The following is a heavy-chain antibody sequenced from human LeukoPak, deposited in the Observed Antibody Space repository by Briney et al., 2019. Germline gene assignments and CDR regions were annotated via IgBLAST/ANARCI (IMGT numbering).Heavy chain of an antibody. D-gene: IGHD6-13*01. CDR1: GFTFSSYG. CDR2: IRYDGSNK. CDR3: AKDRGIAAPVGDAFDI. V-gene: IGHV3-30*02. Sequence: GGSLRLSCAASGFTFSSYGMHWVRQAPGKGLEWVAFIRYDGSNKYYADSVKGRVTISRDNSKNTLYLQMNSLRAEDTAVYYCAKDRGIAAPVGDAFDIWGQGTMVTVSS. J-gene: IGHJ3*02.